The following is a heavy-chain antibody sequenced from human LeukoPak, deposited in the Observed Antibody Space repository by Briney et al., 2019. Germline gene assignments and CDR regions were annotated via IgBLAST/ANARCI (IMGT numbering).Heavy chain of an antibody. J-gene: IGHJ6*02. CDR1: GFIFSSYG. CDR2: ISYDGNNK. Sequence: QPGRSLTLSCAASGFIFSSYGIHWVRQAPGKGLEWVAVISYDGNNKKYGDSVKGRFTISRDNSKNTLDLQMNSLRAEDTAVYYCARDPPYGDYVSPYYGMDVWGQGTTVTVSS. D-gene: IGHD4-17*01. V-gene: IGHV3-30*03. CDR3: ARDPPYGDYVSPYYGMDV.